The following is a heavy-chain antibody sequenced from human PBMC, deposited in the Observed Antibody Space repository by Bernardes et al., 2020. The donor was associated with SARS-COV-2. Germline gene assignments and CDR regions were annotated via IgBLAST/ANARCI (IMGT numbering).Heavy chain of an antibody. Sequence: TLSLTCTVSGGSISSGGYYWSWIRQHPGKGLEWIGYIYYSGSTYYNPSLKSRVTISVETSKNQFSLKLSSVTAADTAVYHCARSPRFYYDTRASARVSWFPNAFDIWGQGTMVTVSS. V-gene: IGHV4-31*03. CDR3: ARSPRFYYDTRASARVSWFPNAFDI. CDR1: GGSISSGGYY. J-gene: IGHJ3*02. D-gene: IGHD3-22*01. CDR2: IYYSGST.